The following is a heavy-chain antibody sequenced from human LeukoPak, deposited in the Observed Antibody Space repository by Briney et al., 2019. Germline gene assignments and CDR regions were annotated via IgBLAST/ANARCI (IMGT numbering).Heavy chain of an antibody. CDR1: GYTFTGYD. V-gene: IGHV1-8*01. CDR3: ARDRNPHGMDV. J-gene: IGHJ6*02. Sequence: ASVKVSCKASGYTFTGYDINWVRQATGQGLEWLGWMNPNSGNTGYAQKFQGRVTMTRDTSISTAYMELSSLRSEDTGVYYCARDRNPHGMDVWGQGTTVTVSS. CDR2: MNPNSGNT.